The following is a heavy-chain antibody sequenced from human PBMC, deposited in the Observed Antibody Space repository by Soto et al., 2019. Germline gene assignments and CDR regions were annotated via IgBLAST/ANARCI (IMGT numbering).Heavy chain of an antibody. CDR3: ARHEYDILTGSPSGTYYYYYYMDV. Sequence: EVQLVQSGAEVKKPGESLKISCKGSGYSFTSYWIGWVRQMPGKGLEWMGIIYPGDSDTRYSPSFQGQVTISADKSISTAYLQWSSLKASDTAMYYCARHEYDILTGSPSGTYYYYYYMDVWGKGTTVTVSS. CDR1: GYSFTSYW. D-gene: IGHD3-9*01. J-gene: IGHJ6*03. CDR2: IYPGDSDT. V-gene: IGHV5-51*01.